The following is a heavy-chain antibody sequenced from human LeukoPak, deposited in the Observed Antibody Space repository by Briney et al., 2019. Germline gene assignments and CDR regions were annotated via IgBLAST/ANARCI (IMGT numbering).Heavy chain of an antibody. CDR1: GGSISRYY. Sequence: PSETLSLICTVSGGSISRYYWSWIRQPPGKGLEWIGYIYYSGSTNYNPSLKSRVTISVDTSKNQFSLKLSSVTAADMAVYYCASTSGYSYGLYFDYWGQGTLVTVSS. D-gene: IGHD5-18*01. V-gene: IGHV4-59*08. CDR2: IYYSGST. J-gene: IGHJ4*02. CDR3: ASTSGYSYGLYFDY.